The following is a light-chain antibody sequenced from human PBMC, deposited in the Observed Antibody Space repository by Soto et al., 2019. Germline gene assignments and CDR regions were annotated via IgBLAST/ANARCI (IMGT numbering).Light chain of an antibody. CDR3: LQYNSFFSVT. CDR2: AAS. V-gene: IGKV1-12*01. Sequence: DIQMTQSPSSVSASVGDRVTITCRASQDISGWLAWYQQKPGKAPKLLIYAASSLQSGVPSRFSGSGSGTYFTLTISSLQPEDFATYYCLQYNSFFSVTFGQGTKVDIK. CDR1: QDISGW. J-gene: IGKJ1*01.